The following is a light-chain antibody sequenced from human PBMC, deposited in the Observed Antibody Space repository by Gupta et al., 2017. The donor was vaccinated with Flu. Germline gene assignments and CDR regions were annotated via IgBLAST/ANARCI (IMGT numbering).Light chain of an antibody. CDR3: HAWASFTAAV. CDR1: TGGSKG. V-gene: IGLV3-9*01. CDR2: RNN. J-gene: IGLJ3*02. Sequence: ARVTIRGDTGGSKGVHWYQQKPGQAPVLVSYRNNNRPSGIPARFSGSKSENTAARTISGAPVGDEADYYCHAWASFTAAVFGGG.